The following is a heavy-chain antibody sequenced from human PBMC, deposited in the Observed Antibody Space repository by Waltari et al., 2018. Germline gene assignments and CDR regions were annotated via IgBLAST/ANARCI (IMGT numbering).Heavy chain of an antibody. V-gene: IGHV2-5*01. J-gene: IGHJ4*02. CDR3: AHRRWDTTFDY. CDR2: IYWNEDK. Sequence: QITLKESGPTLLKPTQTRTLTCTFAGFSLNTGGVTVGWIRQPPGKALEWLALIYWNEDKRYSTLLRNRLTLTKDTSKNRVGLTPTNMDPVDSGTYYCAHRRWDTTFDYWGQGTLVTVSS. CDR1: GFSLNTGGVT. D-gene: IGHD5-18*01.